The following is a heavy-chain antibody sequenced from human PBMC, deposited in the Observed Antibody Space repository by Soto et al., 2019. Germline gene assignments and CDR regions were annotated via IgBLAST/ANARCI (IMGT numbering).Heavy chain of an antibody. CDR3: ARRLQVGWYFDL. D-gene: IGHD4-4*01. CDR2: IYPSGST. V-gene: IGHV4-30-2*01. J-gene: IGHJ2*01. Sequence: QLQLQESGSGLVKPSQTLSLTCAVSGGSISSGGYSWSWIRLPPGQCLEWIGYIYPSGSTYYNPSRKGRVTIPEDRSKNQFALKLSSVTAADTAVYYWARRLQVGWYFDLWGRGTLVTVSS. CDR1: GGSISSGGYS.